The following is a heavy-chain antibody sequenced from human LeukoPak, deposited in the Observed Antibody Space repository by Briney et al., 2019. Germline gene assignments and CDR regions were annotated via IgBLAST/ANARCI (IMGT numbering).Heavy chain of an antibody. CDR1: GFTFSNAW. V-gene: IGHV3-15*01. CDR3: AKNTGPIYYYSGMGV. D-gene: IGHD5-18*01. Sequence: TGGSLRLSCAASGFTFSNAWMTWVRQAPGKGLEWVGRIKSKSDGGTTDYAAPVKGRFTISRDDSKNTLYLQMNSLKTEDTAVYYCAKNTGPIYYYSGMGVWGQGTTVTVSS. J-gene: IGHJ6*02. CDR2: IKSKSDGGTT.